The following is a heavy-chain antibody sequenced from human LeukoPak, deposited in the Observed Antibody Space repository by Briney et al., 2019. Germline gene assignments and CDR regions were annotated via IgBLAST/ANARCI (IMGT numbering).Heavy chain of an antibody. CDR2: ISSNGGST. J-gene: IGHJ4*02. Sequence: GGSLRLSCAASGFTFSSYAMHWVRQAPGKGLEYVSAISSNGGSTYYANSVKGRFTISRDNSKNTLYLQMGSLRVEDTAVYYCARGLRTIDYWGQGTLVTVSS. CDR1: GFTFSSYA. V-gene: IGHV3-64*01. D-gene: IGHD5/OR15-5a*01. CDR3: ARGLRTIDY.